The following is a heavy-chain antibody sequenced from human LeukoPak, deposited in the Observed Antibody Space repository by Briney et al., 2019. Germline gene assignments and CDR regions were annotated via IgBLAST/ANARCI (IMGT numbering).Heavy chain of an antibody. CDR2: IYSDNT. V-gene: IGHV3-53*01. CDR1: ESIVSSNY. CDR3: ARRAGAYSHPYDY. Sequence: SGGSLRLSCAASESIVSSNYMSWVRQAPGKGLEWVSVIYSDNTHYSDSVKGRFTISRDNYKNTLYLQMNSLRAEDTAVYYCARRAGAYSHPYDYWGQGTLVTVSS. D-gene: IGHD4/OR15-4a*01. J-gene: IGHJ4*02.